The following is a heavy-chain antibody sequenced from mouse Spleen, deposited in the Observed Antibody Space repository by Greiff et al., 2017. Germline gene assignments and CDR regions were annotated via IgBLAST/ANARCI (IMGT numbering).Heavy chain of an antibody. CDR1: GFTFSSYA. V-gene: IGHV5-9-3*01. CDR3: ARRTTVDY. J-gene: IGHJ2*01. CDR2: ISSGGSYT. Sequence: EVQRVESGGGLVKPGGSLKLSCAASGFTFSSYAMSWVRQTPEKRLEWVATISSGGSYTYYPDSVKGRFTISRDNAKNTLYLQMSSLRSEDTAMYYCARRTTVDYWGQGTTLTVSS. D-gene: IGHD5-5*01.